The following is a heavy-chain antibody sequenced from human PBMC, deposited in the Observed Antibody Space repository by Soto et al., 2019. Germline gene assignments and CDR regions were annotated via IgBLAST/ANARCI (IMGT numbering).Heavy chain of an antibody. Sequence: PSVTLCVTCTVAGGNIISYCWSWIRQTTGKGLEWIGYIYYSGSTNYNPSLKSRVTISVDTSKNQFSLKLSSVTAADTAVYYCARGSYYDFWSGTFDPHYGMDVWGQGTTVTVSS. CDR1: GGNIISYC. J-gene: IGHJ6*02. D-gene: IGHD3-3*01. CDR3: ARGSYYDFWSGTFDPHYGMDV. CDR2: IYYSGST. V-gene: IGHV4-59*01.